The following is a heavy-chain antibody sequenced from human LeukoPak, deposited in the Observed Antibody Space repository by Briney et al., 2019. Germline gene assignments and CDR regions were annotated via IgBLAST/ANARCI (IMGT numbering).Heavy chain of an antibody. CDR2: ISGSGGST. D-gene: IGHD3-10*01. CDR3: AKDWRFRSVRGGNYYYYGMDV. J-gene: IGHJ6*02. CDR1: GFTFSSYA. Sequence: GGSLRLSCAASGFTFSSYAMSWVRQAPGKGLEWVSAISGSGGSTYYADSVKGRFTISRDNSKNTLYLQMNSLRAEDTAVYYCAKDWRFRSVRGGNYYYYGMDVWGQGTTVTVSS. V-gene: IGHV3-23*01.